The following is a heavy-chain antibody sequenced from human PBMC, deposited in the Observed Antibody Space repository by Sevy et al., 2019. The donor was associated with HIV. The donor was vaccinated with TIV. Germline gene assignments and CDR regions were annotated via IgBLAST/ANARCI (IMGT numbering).Heavy chain of an antibody. CDR3: AREGGYSDKGMDV. V-gene: IGHV3-48*01. D-gene: IGHD3-22*01. J-gene: IGHJ6*02. CDR1: GFTFSNAW. Sequence: GGSLRLSCTASGFTFSNAWMSWVRQAPGKGLEWVSYISSSSSSRYYVYSVKGRFTISRDNAKNSLYLQMNSLRAEDTAVYYCAREGGYSDKGMDVWGQGTTVTVSS. CDR2: ISSSSSSR.